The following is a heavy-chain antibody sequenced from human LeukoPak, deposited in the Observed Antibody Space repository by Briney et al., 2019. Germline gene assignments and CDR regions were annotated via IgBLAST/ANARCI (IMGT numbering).Heavy chain of an antibody. CDR3: ARDQGTSGGWPAVGRMGYFDY. D-gene: IGHD6-19*01. CDR1: AFIFSRSG. CDR2: IWYDGSNK. Sequence: GRSRRLSRAASAFIFSRSGMHWVRQTQGKGLEWEGFIWYDGSNKYYADAVKGRFTISRDNAKNTVDLQMNGLRVEDTAVYYCARDQGTSGGWPAVGRMGYFDYWGQGTLVTVSS. V-gene: IGHV3-33*01. J-gene: IGHJ4*02.